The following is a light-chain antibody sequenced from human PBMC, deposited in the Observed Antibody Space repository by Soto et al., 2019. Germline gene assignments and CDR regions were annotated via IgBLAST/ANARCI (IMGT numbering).Light chain of an antibody. CDR1: SSNIGSNY. Sequence: QAVLSQPRSACGTPGPVVNISCSGSSSNIGSNYVYWYRQFPGTAPKLLIQRNNQRPSGVPARFSGSKSGTSASLAISGLRSEDDADYYCGGWDDSLSGPVFGGGTKVTVL. V-gene: IGLV1-47*01. CDR3: GGWDDSLSGPV. J-gene: IGLJ2*01. CDR2: RNN.